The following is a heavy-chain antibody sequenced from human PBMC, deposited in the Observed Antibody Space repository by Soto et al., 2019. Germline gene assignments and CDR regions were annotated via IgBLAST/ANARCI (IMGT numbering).Heavy chain of an antibody. D-gene: IGHD6-19*01. V-gene: IGHV1-69*12. CDR3: AQTLGLAVAGPGRFDL. Sequence: QVQLVQSGAEVKKPGSSVKVSCKASGGTFSKYAISWVRQAPGQGLEWMGGITPIFGTANYAQKFQGRVTITADESMSTASMELSRLRSEDTAVYYCAQTLGLAVAGPGRFDLWGRGTLVTVSS. CDR1: GGTFSKYA. J-gene: IGHJ2*01. CDR2: ITPIFGTA.